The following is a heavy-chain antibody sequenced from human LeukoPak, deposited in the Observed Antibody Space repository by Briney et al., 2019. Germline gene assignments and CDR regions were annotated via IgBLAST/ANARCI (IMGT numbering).Heavy chain of an antibody. D-gene: IGHD6-13*01. J-gene: IGHJ4*02. CDR2: INTDGSST. V-gene: IGHV3-74*01. CDR1: GFTFSSYW. Sequence: GGSLRLSCAASGFTFSSYWMHWVRQAPGKGLVWVSGINTDGSSTSYADSVKGRFTISRDNAKNTLYLQMNSLRAEDTAVYYCARDRSSWYDEGGYWGQGTLVTVSS. CDR3: ARDRSSWYDEGGY.